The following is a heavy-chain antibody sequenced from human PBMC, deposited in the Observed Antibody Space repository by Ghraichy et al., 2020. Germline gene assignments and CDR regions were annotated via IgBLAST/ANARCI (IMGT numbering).Heavy chain of an antibody. CDR1: GGSSGGYS. J-gene: IGHJ4*02. V-gene: IGHV4-34*01. Sequence: SETLSLTCAVYGGSSGGYSFNWIRQSPGKGLEWIGEVNHGGGTNYNPSLKSRVTISLDTSKNHFSLKLSSVTAADTAVYYCATRAGTSWAIDYWGQGTLVTVSS. CDR2: VNHGGGT. CDR3: ATRAGTSWAIDY. D-gene: IGHD2-2*01.